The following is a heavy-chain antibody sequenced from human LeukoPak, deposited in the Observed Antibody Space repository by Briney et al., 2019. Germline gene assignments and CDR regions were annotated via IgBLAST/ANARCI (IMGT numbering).Heavy chain of an antibody. CDR2: ISGYNGNT. Sequence: GASVKVSCKASGYTFTSYGISWVRQAPGQGLEWMGWISGYNGNTNYAQKVQGRVTMTTDTSTSTAYMELRSLRSDDTAVYYCARAVAGEYYYYYYMDVWGKGTTVTISS. D-gene: IGHD6-19*01. CDR3: ARAVAGEYYYYYYMDV. V-gene: IGHV1-18*01. J-gene: IGHJ6*03. CDR1: GYTFTSYG.